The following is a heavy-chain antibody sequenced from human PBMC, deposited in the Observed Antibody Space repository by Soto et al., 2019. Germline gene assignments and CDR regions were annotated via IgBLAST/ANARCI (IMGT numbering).Heavy chain of an antibody. Sequence: PGGSLRLSCAASGFTLSSYGRHWVRQAPGKGLEWVAVISYDGSNKYYADSVRGRFTISRDNSKNTLYLQMNSLRAEDTAVYYCANGYGGQWLAGPFDYWGQGTLVTVSS. D-gene: IGHD6-19*01. CDR2: ISYDGSNK. CDR3: ANGYGGQWLAGPFDY. V-gene: IGHV3-30*18. CDR1: GFTLSSYG. J-gene: IGHJ4*02.